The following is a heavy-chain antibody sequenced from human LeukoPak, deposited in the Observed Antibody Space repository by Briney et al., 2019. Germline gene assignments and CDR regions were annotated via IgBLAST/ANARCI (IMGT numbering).Heavy chain of an antibody. Sequence: GGSLRLSCAASGFTFSSCAMHWARQAPGKGLEWVAVISYDGSNKYYADSVKGRFTISRDNSKNTLYLQMNSLRAEDTAVYYCAKTDTAMVNVDYWGQGTLVTVSS. D-gene: IGHD5-18*01. CDR3: AKTDTAMVNVDY. V-gene: IGHV3-30*18. CDR2: ISYDGSNK. CDR1: GFTFSSCA. J-gene: IGHJ4*02.